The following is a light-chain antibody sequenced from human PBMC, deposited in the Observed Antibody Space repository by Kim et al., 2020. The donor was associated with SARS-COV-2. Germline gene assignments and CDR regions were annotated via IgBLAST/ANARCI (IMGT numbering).Light chain of an antibody. CDR2: DPS. CDR1: HSVTRY. J-gene: IGKJ4*01. V-gene: IGKV3-11*01. CDR3: QQRSNWPT. Sequence: SPAERPPLSCRARHSVTRYLASYQQKPGQPPTLLIYDPSNRATAIPARFSGSGSGTDFTLTISSLEPEDFAVYYCQQRSNWPTFGGGTKVDIK.